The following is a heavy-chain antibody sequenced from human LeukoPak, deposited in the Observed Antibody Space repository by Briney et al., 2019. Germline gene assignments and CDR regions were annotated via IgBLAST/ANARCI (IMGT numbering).Heavy chain of an antibody. CDR3: ARDSVGFDY. CDR2: IYYSGST. CDR1: GGSVSSGSYY. V-gene: IGHV4-61*01. Sequence: SETLSLTCTVSGGSVSSGSYYWSWIRQPPGKGLEWIGYIYYSGSTNYNPSLKSRVTISVDTSKNQFSLKLSSVAAADTAVYYCARDSVGFDYWGQGTLVTVSS. J-gene: IGHJ4*02.